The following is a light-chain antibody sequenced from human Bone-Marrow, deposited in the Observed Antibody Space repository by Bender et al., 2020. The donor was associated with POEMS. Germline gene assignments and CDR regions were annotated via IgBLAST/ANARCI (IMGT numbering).Light chain of an antibody. CDR3: CSYAGSISWV. Sequence: QSALTQPASVSGSPGQSITISCTGTSSDVGSYNLVSWYQQHPGKAPKLMIYDVTNRPSGISNRFSGSKSGNTASLTISGLQTEDEADYYCCSYAGSISWVFGGGAKLTVL. CDR2: DVT. V-gene: IGLV2-23*02. CDR1: SSDVGSYNL. J-gene: IGLJ3*02.